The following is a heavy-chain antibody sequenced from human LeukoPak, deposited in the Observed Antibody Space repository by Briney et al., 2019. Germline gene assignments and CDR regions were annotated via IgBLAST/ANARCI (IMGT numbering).Heavy chain of an antibody. V-gene: IGHV3-9*01. CDR2: ISWNSGSI. CDR1: GFTFDDYA. D-gene: IGHD2-15*01. Sequence: SGGSLRLSCAASGFTFDDYAMHWVRHAPGKGLEWVSGISWNSGSIGYADSVKGRFTISRDNAKNSLYLQMNSLRAEDTALYYCAKSNLDCSGGSCYSASLDYWGQGTLVTVSS. J-gene: IGHJ4*02. CDR3: AKSNLDCSGGSCYSASLDY.